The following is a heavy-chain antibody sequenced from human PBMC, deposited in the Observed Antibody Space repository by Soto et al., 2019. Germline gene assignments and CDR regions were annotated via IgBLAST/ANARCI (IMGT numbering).Heavy chain of an antibody. CDR3: TTDLGIAAAGTFIYYYYYMDV. J-gene: IGHJ6*03. CDR1: GFTFSNAW. V-gene: IGHV3-15*01. D-gene: IGHD6-13*01. CDR2: IKSKTDGGTT. Sequence: GGSLRLSCAASGFTFSNAWMSWVRQAPGKGLEWVGRIKSKTDGGTTDYAAPVKGRFTISRDDSKNTLYLQMNSLKTEDTAVYYCTTDLGIAAAGTFIYYYYYMDVWGKGTTVTVSS.